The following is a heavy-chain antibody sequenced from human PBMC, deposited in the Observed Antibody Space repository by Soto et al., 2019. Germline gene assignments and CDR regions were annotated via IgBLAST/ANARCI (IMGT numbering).Heavy chain of an antibody. V-gene: IGHV4-59*01. CDR1: GGSMSSYY. CDR3: ARADPDASVGY. D-gene: IGHD2-15*01. Sequence: SETLSLTCTVSGGSMSSYYWTWLRQSPGRGLEWIGDISYSGSTYYNPSLKSRVTISADTSKNQFSLRMNSMIAADTAVYYCARADPDASVGYWGQGTLVTVSS. J-gene: IGHJ4*02. CDR2: ISYSGST.